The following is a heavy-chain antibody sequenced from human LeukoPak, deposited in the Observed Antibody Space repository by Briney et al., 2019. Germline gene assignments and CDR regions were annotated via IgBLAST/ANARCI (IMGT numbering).Heavy chain of an antibody. J-gene: IGHJ4*02. CDR2: IYSGGST. D-gene: IGHD6-25*01. CDR1: GFTASSNY. Sequence: GGSLRPSCAASGFTASSNYMSWVRQAPGKGLEWVSVIYSGGSTYYADSVRGRFTISRDNSKNTLYLQMNSLRAEDTAVYYCARAPLYSSGLDYWGQGTLVTVSS. V-gene: IGHV3-53*01. CDR3: ARAPLYSSGLDY.